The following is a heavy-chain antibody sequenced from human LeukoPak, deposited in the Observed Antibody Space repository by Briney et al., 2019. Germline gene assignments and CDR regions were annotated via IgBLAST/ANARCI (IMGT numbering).Heavy chain of an antibody. CDR1: GFTFSSYA. Sequence: GGSLRLSCAASGFTFSSYAMSWVRQAPGKGLEWVSAISGGGFSTYYADSVKGRFTISRDNSKNTLYLQMNSLRAEDTAVYYCAKHGFGVFEGYWGQGTLVTVSS. CDR2: ISGGGFST. J-gene: IGHJ4*02. V-gene: IGHV3-23*01. D-gene: IGHD3-10*01. CDR3: AKHGFGVFEGY.